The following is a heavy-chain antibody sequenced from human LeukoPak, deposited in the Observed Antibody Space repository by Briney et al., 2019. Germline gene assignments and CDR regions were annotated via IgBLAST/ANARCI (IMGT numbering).Heavy chain of an antibody. D-gene: IGHD5-18*01. CDR2: IKQDGSEK. CDR3: ARVTARDAFDI. CDR1: GFTFSSYW. V-gene: IGHV3-7*03. J-gene: IGHJ3*02. Sequence: GGSLRLSCAASGFTFSSYWMSWVRQAPGKGLEWVANIKQDGSEKYYVDSVKGRFTISRDNAKNSLYLQMNSLRGEDTAVYYCARVTARDAFDIWGQGTRVTVSS.